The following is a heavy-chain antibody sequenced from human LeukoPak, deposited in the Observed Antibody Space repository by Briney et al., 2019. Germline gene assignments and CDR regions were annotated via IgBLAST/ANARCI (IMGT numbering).Heavy chain of an antibody. CDR2: ISGSGGST. CDR3: AKDRGGGAVAGNFDY. J-gene: IGHJ4*02. Sequence: PGGSLRLSCAASGFTFSSYAMSWVRQAPGKGLEWVSAISGSGGSTYYADSVKGRFTISRDNSKNTLYLQMNSLRAEDTAVYYYAKDRGGGAVAGNFDYWGQGTLVTVSS. CDR1: GFTFSSYA. V-gene: IGHV3-23*01. D-gene: IGHD6-19*01.